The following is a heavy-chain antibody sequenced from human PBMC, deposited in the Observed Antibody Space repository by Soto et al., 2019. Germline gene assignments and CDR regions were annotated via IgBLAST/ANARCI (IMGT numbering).Heavy chain of an antibody. D-gene: IGHD6-19*01. CDR3: AKSRGWYDY. Sequence: SETLSLTCTVSGVSISGGGYYWSWIRQHPGKGLEWIGYIYYSATTDYNPSLKSRVTISGDTSKNQFSLNLTSVTAADTAVYYCAKSRGWYDYWGQGTQVTVSS. CDR1: GVSISGGGYY. CDR2: IYYSATT. J-gene: IGHJ4*02. V-gene: IGHV4-31*03.